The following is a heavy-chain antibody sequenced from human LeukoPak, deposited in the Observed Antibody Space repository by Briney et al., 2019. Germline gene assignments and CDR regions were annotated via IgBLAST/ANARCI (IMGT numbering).Heavy chain of an antibody. CDR3: ARESVATISY. CDR1: GGSVRSFD. D-gene: IGHD5-12*01. V-gene: IGHV4-59*02. J-gene: IGHJ4*02. Sequence: SETLLLTCSDSGGSVRSFDWSWIRQPTGKGLEWIGYIYYSGSTNYNPSLKSRVTISVDTSKNQFSLKLSSVTAADTAVYYCARESVATISYWGQGTLVTVSS. CDR2: IYYSGST.